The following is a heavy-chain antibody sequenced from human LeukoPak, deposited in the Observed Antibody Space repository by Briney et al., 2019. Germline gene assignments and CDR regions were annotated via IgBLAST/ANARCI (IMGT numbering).Heavy chain of an antibody. CDR2: IYYSGST. V-gene: IGHV4-61*01. J-gene: IGHJ4*02. Sequence: SETLSLTCTVSGGSFSSGSYYWSWIRQPPGKGLEWIGYIYYSGSTNYNPSLKSRVTISVDTSKNQFSLKLSSVTAADTAVYYCAREGAAAGTVDYWGQGTLVTVSS. CDR1: GGSFSSGSYY. CDR3: AREGAAAGTVDY. D-gene: IGHD6-13*01.